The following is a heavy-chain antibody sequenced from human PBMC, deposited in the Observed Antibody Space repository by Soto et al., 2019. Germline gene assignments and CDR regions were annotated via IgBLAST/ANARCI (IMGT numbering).Heavy chain of an antibody. Sequence: QVQLVQSGAEVKKPGASVKVSCKASGYTFTSYGISWVRQAPGQGLEWMGWISAYNGNTNYAQKLQGRVTMTTDTXTRXDXMELRSLRSDDTAVYYCAREVRTMVRGVIITGWFDPWGQGTLVTVSS. D-gene: IGHD3-10*01. V-gene: IGHV1-18*01. CDR3: AREVRTMVRGVIITGWFDP. J-gene: IGHJ5*02. CDR2: ISAYNGNT. CDR1: GYTFTSYG.